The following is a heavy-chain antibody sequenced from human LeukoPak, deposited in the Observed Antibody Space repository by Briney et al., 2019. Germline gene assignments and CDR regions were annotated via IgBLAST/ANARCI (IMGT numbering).Heavy chain of an antibody. D-gene: IGHD5-12*01. J-gene: IGHJ6*02. CDR1: GFTFSSYA. CDR2: ISYDGSNK. V-gene: IGHV3-30-3*01. CDR3: ARDLASRSGHDYRHYYGMDV. Sequence: GRSLRLSCAASGFTFSSYAMHWVRQAPGKGLEWVAVISYDGSNKYYADSVKGRFTISRDNSKNTLYLQMNSLRAEDTAVYYCARDLASRSGHDYRHYYGMDVWGQGTTVTVSS.